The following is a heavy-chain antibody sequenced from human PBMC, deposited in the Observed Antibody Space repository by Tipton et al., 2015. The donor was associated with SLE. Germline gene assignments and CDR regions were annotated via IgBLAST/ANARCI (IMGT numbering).Heavy chain of an antibody. CDR2: ITHSGST. CDR3: ASAQNDFWSGYSSYYFDY. V-gene: IGHV4-34*01. J-gene: IGHJ4*02. D-gene: IGHD3-3*01. CDR1: GGSFSGYY. Sequence: TLSLTCAVYGGSFSGYYWSWIRQPPGKGLEWIGEITHSGSTNYNSSLKSRVTISVDTSKNQFSLKLSSVTAADTAVYYCASAQNDFWSGYSSYYFDYWGQGTLVTVSS.